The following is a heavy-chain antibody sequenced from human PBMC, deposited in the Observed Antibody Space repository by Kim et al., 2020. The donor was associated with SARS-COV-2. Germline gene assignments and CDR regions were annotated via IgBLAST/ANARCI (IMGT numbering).Heavy chain of an antibody. Sequence: GGSLRLSCAASGFTFSSYWMHWVRQAPGKGLVWVSRINSDGSSTSYADSVKGRFTISRDNAKNTLYLQMNSLRAEDTAVYYCARGGRVIGATIHTDWYFDLWGRGTLVTVSS. CDR2: INSDGSST. J-gene: IGHJ2*01. D-gene: IGHD5-12*01. CDR3: ARGGRVIGATIHTDWYFDL. V-gene: IGHV3-74*01. CDR1: GFTFSSYW.